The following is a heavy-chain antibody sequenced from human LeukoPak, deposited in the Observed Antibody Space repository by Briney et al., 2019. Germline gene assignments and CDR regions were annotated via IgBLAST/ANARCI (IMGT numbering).Heavy chain of an antibody. CDR1: GGTFSSYA. V-gene: IGHV1-18*01. CDR2: ISAYNGNT. CDR3: ARARTYGDVDY. J-gene: IGHJ4*02. D-gene: IGHD4-17*01. Sequence: VASVKVSCKASGGTFSSYAISWVRQAPGQGLEWMGWISAYNGNTNYAQKLQGRVTMTTDTSTSTAYMELRSLRSDDTAVYYCARARTYGDVDYWGQGTLVTASS.